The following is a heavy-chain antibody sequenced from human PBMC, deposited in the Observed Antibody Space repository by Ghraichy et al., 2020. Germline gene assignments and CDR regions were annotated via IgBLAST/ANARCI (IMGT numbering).Heavy chain of an antibody. V-gene: IGHV3-23*01. CDR1: GFTFTTYA. J-gene: IGHJ4*02. D-gene: IGHD2-15*01. CDR3: AIVLIFCSGGNCYCNFDY. Sequence: GGSLRLSCAASGFTFTTYAMSWVRQAPGKGLDWVSIISRGGGAYNADSVKGRFTIARDNSKNTLSLQMNSIRAEDTAVYYCAIVLIFCSGGNCYCNFDYWGRGTLVTVCS. CDR2: ISRGGGA.